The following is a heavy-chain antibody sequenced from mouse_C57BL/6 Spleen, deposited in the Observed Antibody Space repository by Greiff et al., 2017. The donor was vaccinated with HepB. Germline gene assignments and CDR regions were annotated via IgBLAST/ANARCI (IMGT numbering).Heavy chain of an antibody. CDR1: GYTFTSYT. V-gene: IGHV1-4*01. D-gene: IGHD2-1*01. Sequence: VQLVESGAELARPGASVKMSCKASGYTFTSYTMHWVKQRPGQGLEWIGYINPSSGYTKYNQKFKDKATLTADKSSSTAYMQLSSLTSEDSAVYYCARKEGNYWYFDVWGTGTTVTVSS. J-gene: IGHJ1*03. CDR2: INPSSGYT. CDR3: ARKEGNYWYFDV.